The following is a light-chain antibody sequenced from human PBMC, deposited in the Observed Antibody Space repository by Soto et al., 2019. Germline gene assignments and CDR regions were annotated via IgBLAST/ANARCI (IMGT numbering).Light chain of an antibody. Sequence: IVLTQSPGTLSLSPGERATLSCRASQSVSSSHLAWYQQNPGQAPRLLIYGATSRATGIPDRFSGSGSGTDFTLTISRLEPEDFAVYYCQQYGISAGTFGQGTKVDI. J-gene: IGKJ1*01. CDR1: QSVSSSH. CDR2: GAT. CDR3: QQYGISAGT. V-gene: IGKV3-20*01.